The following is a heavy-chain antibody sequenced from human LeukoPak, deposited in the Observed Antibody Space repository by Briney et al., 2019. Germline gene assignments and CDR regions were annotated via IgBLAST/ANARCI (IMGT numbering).Heavy chain of an antibody. CDR3: ARGQTMVRGVVDY. J-gene: IGHJ4*02. CDR1: GGSISSGDYY. CDR2: IYYSGST. V-gene: IGHV4-30-4*01. Sequence: SQTLSLTCTVSGGSISSGDYYWSWIRQPPGKGLEWIGYIYYSGSTYYNPSLKSRVTISVDTSKNQFSLKLSSVTAADTAVYHCARGQTMVRGVVDYWGQGTLVTVSS. D-gene: IGHD3-10*01.